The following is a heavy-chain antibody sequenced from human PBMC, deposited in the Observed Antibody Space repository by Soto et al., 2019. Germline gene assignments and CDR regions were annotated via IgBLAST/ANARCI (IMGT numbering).Heavy chain of an antibody. Sequence: GGSLRLSCVASGFSLSSHAVSWVRQTPEKGLEWVSSISDSGATSSYADFVKGRFTVSRDNSRNTLYLQMNSLRAEDTAVYYCARPGYYYDSSGYNLYYYYGMDVWGQGTTVTVSS. J-gene: IGHJ6*02. CDR2: ISDSGATS. V-gene: IGHV3-23*01. CDR1: GFSLSSHA. D-gene: IGHD3-22*01. CDR3: ARPGYYYDSSGYNLYYYYGMDV.